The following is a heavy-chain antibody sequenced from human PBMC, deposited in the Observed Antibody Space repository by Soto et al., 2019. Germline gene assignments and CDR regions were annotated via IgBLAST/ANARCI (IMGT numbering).Heavy chain of an antibody. CDR2: TYYRSRWYF. Sequence: QTLSLTCDISGDKVSTNTATWDWIRQSPSRGLEWLGRTYYRSRWYFDYAVSVKSRITISPDISNNQVSLQLTSVTPDDTAIYYCVRLIGNSWLDSWGQGTLVTVSS. V-gene: IGHV6-1*01. CDR3: VRLIGNSWLDS. D-gene: IGHD3-22*01. CDR1: GDKVSTNTAT. J-gene: IGHJ5*01.